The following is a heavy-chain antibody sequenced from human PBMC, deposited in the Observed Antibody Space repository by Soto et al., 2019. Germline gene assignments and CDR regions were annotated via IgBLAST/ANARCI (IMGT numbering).Heavy chain of an antibody. CDR2: IYYSGST. J-gene: IGHJ4*02. V-gene: IGHV4-59*01. CDR3: ARVRGQGELWFGELSAYYFDY. Sequence: SETLSLTCTVSGGSISSYYWSWIRQPPGKGLEWIGYIYYSGSTNYNPSLKSRVTISVDTSKNQFSLKLSSVTAADTAVYYCARVRGQGELWFGELSAYYFDYWGQGTLVTVS. CDR1: GGSISSYY. D-gene: IGHD3-10*01.